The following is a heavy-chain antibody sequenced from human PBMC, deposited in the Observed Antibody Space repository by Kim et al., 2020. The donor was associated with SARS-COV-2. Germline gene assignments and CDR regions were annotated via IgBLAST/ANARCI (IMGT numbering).Heavy chain of an antibody. V-gene: IGHV3-48*02. CDR2: ISSSSSTI. CDR3: ARDRGPGYCTNGVCLISHNWFDP. CDR1: GFTFSSYS. Sequence: GGSLRLSCAASGFTFSSYSMNWVRQAPGKGLEWVSYISSSSSTIYYADSVKGRFTISRDNAKNSLYLQMNSLRDEDTAVYYCARDRGPGYCTNGVCLISHNWFDPWGQGTLVTVSS. D-gene: IGHD2-8*01. J-gene: IGHJ5*02.